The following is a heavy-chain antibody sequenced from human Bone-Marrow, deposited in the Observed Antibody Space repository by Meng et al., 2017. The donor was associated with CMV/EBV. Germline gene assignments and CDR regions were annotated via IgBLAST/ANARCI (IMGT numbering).Heavy chain of an antibody. J-gene: IGHJ6*02. CDR3: ARGAYYDFWSGYYNYYYGMDV. V-gene: IGHV1-69*02. CDR2: IIPILGIA. Sequence: SVKVSCKASGGTFSSYTISWVRQAPGQGLEWMGRIIPILGIANYAQKFQGRVTMTTDTSTSTAYMELSSLRSEDTAVYYCARGAYYDFWSGYYNYYYGMDVWGQGTTVTVSS. D-gene: IGHD3-3*01. CDR1: GGTFSSYT.